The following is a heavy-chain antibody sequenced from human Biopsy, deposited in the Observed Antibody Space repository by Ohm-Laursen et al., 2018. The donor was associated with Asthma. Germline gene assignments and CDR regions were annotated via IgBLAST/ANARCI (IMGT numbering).Heavy chain of an antibody. CDR2: IKHDGTEK. V-gene: IGHV3-7*03. J-gene: IGHJ3*02. Sequence: SLRLSCTASGFTFGDYWMRWVRQVPGKGLEWVANIKHDGTEKNHVDSLKGRFTISRDNAKNSLYLQMNSLRAEDTAVYYCARAYGGSFFSGSFDIWGQGTMVTVSS. D-gene: IGHD4-23*01. CDR1: GFTFGDYW. CDR3: ARAYGGSFFSGSFDI.